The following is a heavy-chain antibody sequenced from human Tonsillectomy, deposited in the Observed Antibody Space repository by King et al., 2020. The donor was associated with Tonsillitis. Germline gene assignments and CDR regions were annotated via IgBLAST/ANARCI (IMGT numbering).Heavy chain of an antibody. J-gene: IGHJ2*01. Sequence: EVQLVESGGGLVQPGRSLRLSCAASGFTFDDYAMHWVRQAPGKGLEWVSGISWNSGSIGYADSVKGRFTSSRDNANNSLYLQMNSLRAEDTALYYCAKDVGVAARPWYFDLWGRGTLVTVSS. CDR1: GFTFDDYA. D-gene: IGHD6-6*01. CDR3: AKDVGVAARPWYFDL. CDR2: ISWNSGSI. V-gene: IGHV3-9*01.